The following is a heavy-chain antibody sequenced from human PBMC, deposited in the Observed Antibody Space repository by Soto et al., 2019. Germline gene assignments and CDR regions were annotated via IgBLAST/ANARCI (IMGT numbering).Heavy chain of an antibody. J-gene: IGHJ5*02. Sequence: GGSLRLSCAASGFTFSSYSMSWVRQAPGKGLEWVSSISSSSSYIYYADSVKGRFTISRDNAKNSLYLQMNSLRAEDTAVYYCARESPYGSGSSRFDPWGQGTLVTVSS. V-gene: IGHV3-21*01. D-gene: IGHD3-10*01. CDR2: ISSSSSYI. CDR3: ARESPYGSGSSRFDP. CDR1: GFTFSSYS.